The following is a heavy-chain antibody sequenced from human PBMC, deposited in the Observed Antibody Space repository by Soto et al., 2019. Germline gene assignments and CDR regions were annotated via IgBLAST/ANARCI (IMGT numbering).Heavy chain of an antibody. D-gene: IGHD3-3*01. CDR3: AKVPRALHSPIDFWSGYYTYFDY. Sequence: GGSLRLSCAASGFTFSSYAMSWVRQAPGKGLEWVSAISGSGGSTYYADSVKGRFTISRDNSKNTLYLQMNSLRAEDTAVYYCAKVPRALHSPIDFWSGYYTYFDYWGQGTLVTVSS. CDR2: ISGSGGST. CDR1: GFTFSSYA. V-gene: IGHV3-23*01. J-gene: IGHJ4*02.